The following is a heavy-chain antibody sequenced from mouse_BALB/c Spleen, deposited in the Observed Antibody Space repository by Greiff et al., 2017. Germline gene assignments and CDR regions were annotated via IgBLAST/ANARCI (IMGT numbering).Heavy chain of an antibody. J-gene: IGHJ4*01. CDR3: GRTRRYYAMDY. V-gene: IGHV1-37*01. Sequence: VQLQQSGPELVKPGASVKVSCKASGYSFTDYNMYWVKQSHGKSLEWIGYIDPYNGDTFYNQKFKGKATLTVDKSSSTAHMELLSLTSEDSAVYYCGRTRRYYAMDYWGQGTSVTVSS. CDR2: IDPYNGDT. CDR1: GYSFTDYN.